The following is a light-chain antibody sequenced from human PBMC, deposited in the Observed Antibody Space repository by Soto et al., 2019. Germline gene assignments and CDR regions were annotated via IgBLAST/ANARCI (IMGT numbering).Light chain of an antibody. CDR3: QRQGT. CDR1: QSVGSN. Sequence: EIVMTQSPATLSMSLGERATLSCRASQSVGSNLAWYQQRPGQAPRLLIYDASNRATGIPARFSGSGSGTDFTLTISSLEPEDFAVYYCQRQGTFGPGTKVDIK. CDR2: DAS. V-gene: IGKV3-11*01. J-gene: IGKJ3*01.